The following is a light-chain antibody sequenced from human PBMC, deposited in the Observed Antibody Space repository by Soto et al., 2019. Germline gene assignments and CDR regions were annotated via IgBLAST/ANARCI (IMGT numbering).Light chain of an antibody. CDR2: EVS. Sequence: QSALTQPASVSGSPGQSITISCTGTSSDVGAYDFVSWYQQHPDKAPKLMIYEVSNRPSGVSNRFSGSKSVNTATLTISGLQAEDEADYYCSSYTSSSTRVFGTGTQLPVL. CDR3: SSYTSSSTRV. J-gene: IGLJ7*01. V-gene: IGLV2-14*03. CDR1: SSDVGAYDF.